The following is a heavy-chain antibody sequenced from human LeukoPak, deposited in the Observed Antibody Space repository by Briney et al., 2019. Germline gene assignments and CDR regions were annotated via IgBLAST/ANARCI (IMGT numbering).Heavy chain of an antibody. J-gene: IGHJ3*02. V-gene: IGHV3-23*01. CDR1: GFIFSSYA. Sequence: GGSLRLSCAASGFIFSSYAMSWVRQAPGKGLEWVSAIRGSSGSTYYAGSVKGRFAISRDNSKNTLYLQMTSLRAEDTDVYNCAKVPSKRAFDIWGQGTMVTVSS. CDR2: IRGSSGST. CDR3: AKVPSKRAFDI.